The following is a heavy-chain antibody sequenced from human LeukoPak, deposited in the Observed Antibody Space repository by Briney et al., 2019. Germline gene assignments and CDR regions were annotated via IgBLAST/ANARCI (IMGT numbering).Heavy chain of an antibody. CDR3: ARVVTPRYCSTTSCYWKGWFDP. CDR2: ISGSNGNT. Sequence: ASVKVSCKASSYTFTRYGISWVRQAPGQGLEWMGWISGSNGNTNYAQKFQGRVSMTADTSTSTAYMELRSLRSEDTAVYYCARVVTPRYCSTTSCYWKGWFDPWGQGTLVTVSS. V-gene: IGHV1-18*01. D-gene: IGHD2-2*01. J-gene: IGHJ5*02. CDR1: SYTFTRYG.